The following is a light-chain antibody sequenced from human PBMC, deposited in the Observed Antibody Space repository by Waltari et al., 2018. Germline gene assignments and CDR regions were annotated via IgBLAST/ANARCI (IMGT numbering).Light chain of an antibody. Sequence: DIQMTQSPSSLSASVGDGVTITCRASQSLRSHFNWYQHKPGRAPKLLVYSTSSLQTGVPSRFSGSGSGTLFTLTISSLQPEDSATYYCQQTDSVPVTFGGGTKVEVK. CDR2: STS. CDR3: QQTDSVPVT. CDR1: QSLRSH. J-gene: IGKJ4*01. V-gene: IGKV1-39*01.